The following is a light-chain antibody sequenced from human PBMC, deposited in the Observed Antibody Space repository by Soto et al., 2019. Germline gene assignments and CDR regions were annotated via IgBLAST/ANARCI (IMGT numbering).Light chain of an antibody. CDR3: QQYHSYPFT. CDR2: MVS. V-gene: IGKV1-5*03. CDR1: RSITNW. J-gene: IGKJ3*01. Sequence: IQMTQPPSTLSASVGDRLSITYRASRSITNWLAWYQQKSGKARNCLFYMVSCLQSEVPSRFSGSASGPEFTLTIGSLQPDDFATYYCQQYHSYPFTFGPGTKVDI.